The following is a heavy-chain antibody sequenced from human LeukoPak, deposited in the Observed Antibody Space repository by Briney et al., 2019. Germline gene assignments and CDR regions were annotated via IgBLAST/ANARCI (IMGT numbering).Heavy chain of an antibody. Sequence: SETLSLTCSISDGSISSYYWTWIRQSPGKGLEWIGHIHYSGSTHYNSALQSRVSISIDTSKSHFTLKLRSVTAADTAVYYCARWGHFETSGFFVVEYWGQGALVTVSS. D-gene: IGHD5-12*01. J-gene: IGHJ4*02. V-gene: IGHV4-59*01. CDR2: IHYSGST. CDR3: ARWGHFETSGFFVVEY. CDR1: DGSISSYY.